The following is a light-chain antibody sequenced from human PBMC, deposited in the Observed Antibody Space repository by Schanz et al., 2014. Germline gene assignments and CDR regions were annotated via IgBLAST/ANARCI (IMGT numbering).Light chain of an antibody. V-gene: IGKV3-20*01. CDR3: QHYSLSPL. J-gene: IGKJ1*01. Sequence: VMTQSPATLSVSPGESATLSCRASQSVSSNLAWFQKKPGQAPNVLIYGASRRATGIPDRFSGSGSGTDFTLTISRLEPEDFAVYYCQHYSLSPLFGQGTKVDI. CDR1: QSVSSN. CDR2: GAS.